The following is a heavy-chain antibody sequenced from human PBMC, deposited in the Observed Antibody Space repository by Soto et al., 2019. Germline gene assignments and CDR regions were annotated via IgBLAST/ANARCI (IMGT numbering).Heavy chain of an antibody. CDR2: INHSGST. CDR1: GGSFSGYY. J-gene: IGHJ4*02. D-gene: IGHD6-19*01. V-gene: IGHV4-34*01. Sequence: QVQLQQWGAGLLKPSETLSLTCAVYGGSFSGYYWSWIRQPPGKGLEWIGEINHSGSTNYNPSLKSRVTISVDTSKNQLSLKLSSVTAADTAVYYCASRKGSGWSDYWGQGTLVTVSS. CDR3: ASRKGSGWSDY.